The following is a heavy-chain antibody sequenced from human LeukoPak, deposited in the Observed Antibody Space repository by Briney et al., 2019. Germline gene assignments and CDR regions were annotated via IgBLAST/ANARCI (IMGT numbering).Heavy chain of an antibody. CDR1: KFTFNSYW. CDR2: IKQDGSDK. Sequence: GGSLRLSCAASKFTFNSYWMTWVRQAPGEGLEWVANIKQDGSDKYYVDSVKGRFTISRDNAKNSLYLQMNSLRAEDTAVYYCARDYYYYMDVWGNGTTVTVSS. V-gene: IGHV3-7*01. J-gene: IGHJ6*03. CDR3: ARDYYYYMDV.